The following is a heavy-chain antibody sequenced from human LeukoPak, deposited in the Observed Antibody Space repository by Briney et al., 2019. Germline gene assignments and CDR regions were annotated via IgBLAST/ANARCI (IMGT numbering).Heavy chain of an antibody. D-gene: IGHD4-17*01. V-gene: IGHV3-53*01. CDR3: ARMNDYGDYLRY. CDR1: GFTDCNNY. J-gene: IGHJ4*02. Sequence: GGSLRLPCAASGFTDCNNYMRWVRQAPGKGLEWGSVIYSGSSTHCADSVKGRFIISRDNSKNTVYLQMNSLRAEDTAVYYCARMNDYGDYLRYWGQGTLVIVSS. CDR2: IYSGSST.